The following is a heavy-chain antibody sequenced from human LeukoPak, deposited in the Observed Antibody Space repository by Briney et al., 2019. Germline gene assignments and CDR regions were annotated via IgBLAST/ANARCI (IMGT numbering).Heavy chain of an antibody. V-gene: IGHV3-23*01. D-gene: IGHD5-24*01. J-gene: IGHJ4*02. CDR2: ISASGGST. Sequence: GGSLRLSCAVSGFTFSSSAMSWVRQVPGKGLEWVSGISASGGSTYYADSVRGRFTISRDNSKNTLYVQMNSLRDEDTAVYYCAKDRRDGYKWTYWGQGTLVTVSS. CDR1: GFTFSSSA. CDR3: AKDRRDGYKWTY.